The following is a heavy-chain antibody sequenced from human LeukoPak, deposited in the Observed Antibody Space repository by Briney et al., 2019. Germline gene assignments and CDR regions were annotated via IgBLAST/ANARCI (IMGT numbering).Heavy chain of an antibody. Sequence: GGSLRLSCAVSGFTFSDYYMSWIRQAPGKGLEWVSYISSSGSTIYYADSVEGRFTISRDNAKNSLYLQMNSLRAEDTAVYYCARGSTYSSGWYTGFDYWGQGTLVTVSS. D-gene: IGHD6-19*01. V-gene: IGHV3-11*01. J-gene: IGHJ4*02. CDR3: ARGSTYSSGWYTGFDY. CDR1: GFTFSDYY. CDR2: ISSSGSTI.